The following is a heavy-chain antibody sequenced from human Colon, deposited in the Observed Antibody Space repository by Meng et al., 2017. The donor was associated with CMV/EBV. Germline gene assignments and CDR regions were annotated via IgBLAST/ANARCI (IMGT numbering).Heavy chain of an antibody. Sequence: GGSLRLSCAASGFTFSSYWMYWVRQAPGKGLVWVSRINSDGSSKSYADSVKGRFTISRDNAKNTLYLQMNSLRAEDTAVYYCARAGGGVPAAPSRSYYGMDVWGQGTTVTVSS. D-gene: IGHD2-2*01. CDR2: INSDGSSK. CDR3: ARAGGGVPAAPSRSYYGMDV. V-gene: IGHV3-74*01. CDR1: GFTFSSYW. J-gene: IGHJ6*02.